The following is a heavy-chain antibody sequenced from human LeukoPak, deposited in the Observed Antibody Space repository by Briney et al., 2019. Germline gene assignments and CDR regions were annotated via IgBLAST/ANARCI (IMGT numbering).Heavy chain of an antibody. D-gene: IGHD3-22*01. Sequence: GGSLRLSCAASGFTFSSYGMHWVRQAPGKGMGWVAVISYDGSEQYYADSVKGRFTISRDNSKHTLYLQMNSLRTEDTAVYYCAKDLRDDRRSYYFDSWGLGTLVTVSS. CDR3: AKDLRDDRRSYYFDS. J-gene: IGHJ4*02. CDR2: ISYDGSEQ. V-gene: IGHV3-30*18. CDR1: GFTFSSYG.